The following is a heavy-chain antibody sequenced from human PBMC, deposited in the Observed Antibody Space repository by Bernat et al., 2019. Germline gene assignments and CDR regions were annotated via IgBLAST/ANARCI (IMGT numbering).Heavy chain of an antibody. V-gene: IGHV4-59*01. CDR3: ASRIAAVGSGLDY. CDR2: VSYTGST. J-gene: IGHJ4*02. D-gene: IGHD3-10*01. CDR1: GGSINSYY. Sequence: QVQLQESGPGLVKPSETLSLTCTVSGGSINSYYWSWIRQPPGKGLEWIGYVSYTGSTNYNPSLKSRVTISIDTSKSQFSLKLRSVTAADTAVYYCASRIAAVGSGLDYWGQGTLVTVSS.